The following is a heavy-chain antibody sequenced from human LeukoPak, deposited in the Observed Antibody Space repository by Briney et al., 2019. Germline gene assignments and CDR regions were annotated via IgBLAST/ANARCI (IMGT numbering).Heavy chain of an antibody. J-gene: IGHJ4*02. CDR2: INWSGSRT. CDR1: GFTFDDYG. D-gene: IGHD1-26*01. V-gene: IGHV3-20*04. CDR3: ASAVGAGYYFDY. Sequence: GGSLRLSCAASGFTFDDYGMSWVRQAPGKGLEWVSGINWSGSRTGYADSMKGRFTISRDNAKNSLYLQMNSLRAEDTAFYYCASAVGAGYYFDYWGQGTLVTVPS.